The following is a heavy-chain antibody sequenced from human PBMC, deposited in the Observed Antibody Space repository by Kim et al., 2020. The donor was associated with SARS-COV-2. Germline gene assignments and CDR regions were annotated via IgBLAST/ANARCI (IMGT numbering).Heavy chain of an antibody. CDR1: GFTLSSYS. Sequence: GGSLRLSCAASGFTLSSYSMNWVRQAPGKGLEWVSYISSSSGTIYYADSVKGRFAISRDNAKNSLYLQMNSLRDEDTAVYYCTMYSSSSYYFYGMDVWGQGTTVTVSS. D-gene: IGHD6-6*01. CDR3: TMYSSSSYYFYGMDV. J-gene: IGHJ6*02. V-gene: IGHV3-48*02. CDR2: ISSSSGTI.